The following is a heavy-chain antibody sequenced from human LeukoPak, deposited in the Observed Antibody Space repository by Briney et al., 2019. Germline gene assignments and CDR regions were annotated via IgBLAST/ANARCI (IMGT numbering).Heavy chain of an antibody. V-gene: IGHV4-31*03. D-gene: IGHD3-10*01. Sequence: SQTLSLTCTVSGGSISSGGYYWSWIRQHPGKGLEWIGYIYYSGSTYYNPSLKSRVTISVDTSKNQSSLKLSSVTAADTAVYYCARDRLHYGSGYGMDVWGQGTTVTVSS. CDR2: IYYSGST. CDR3: ARDRLHYGSGYGMDV. J-gene: IGHJ6*02. CDR1: GGSISSGGYY.